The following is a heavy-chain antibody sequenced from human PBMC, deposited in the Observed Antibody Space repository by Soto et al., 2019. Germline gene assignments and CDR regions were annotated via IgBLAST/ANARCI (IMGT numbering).Heavy chain of an antibody. V-gene: IGHV1-3*01. CDR3: ARDNTANDY. J-gene: IGHJ4*02. CDR1: GYTLTNFS. D-gene: IGHD5-18*01. Sequence: GSVEGSRQGSGYTLTNFSFHWVRQAPGQRLEWMGWINAGNGNTKYSQKFQGRVTITRDTSASTAYMELSSLRSEDTAVYYCARDNTANDYWGQGTLVTVSS. CDR2: INAGNGNT.